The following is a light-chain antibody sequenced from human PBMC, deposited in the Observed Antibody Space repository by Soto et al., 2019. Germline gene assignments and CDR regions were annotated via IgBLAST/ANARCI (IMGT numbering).Light chain of an antibody. V-gene: IGLV1-40*01. J-gene: IGLJ2*01. CDR1: TSNIGSND. CDR2: GNS. CDR3: QSYDSSLSGFVV. Sequence: QSVLTQPPSVSGAPGQRVTISCTGSTSNIGSNDVHWYQQLPGTAPKLLIYGNSNRPSGVPDRFSGSKSGTSASLAITGLQAEDEADYYCQSYDSSLSGFVVFGGGTKLTVL.